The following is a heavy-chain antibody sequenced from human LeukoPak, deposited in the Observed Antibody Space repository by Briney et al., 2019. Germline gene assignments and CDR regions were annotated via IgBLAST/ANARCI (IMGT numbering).Heavy chain of an antibody. Sequence: SVKVSCKASGGTFSSYAISWVRQAPGQGLEWMGGIIPIFGTANYAQKFQGRVTITADESTSTAYMELSSLRSGDTAVYYCARSHSSGYYHFDYWGQGTLVTVSS. J-gene: IGHJ4*02. V-gene: IGHV1-69*13. CDR2: IIPIFGTA. CDR1: GGTFSSYA. D-gene: IGHD3-22*01. CDR3: ARSHSSGYYHFDY.